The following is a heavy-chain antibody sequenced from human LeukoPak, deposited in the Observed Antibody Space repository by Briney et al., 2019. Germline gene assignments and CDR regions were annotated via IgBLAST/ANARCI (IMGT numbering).Heavy chain of an antibody. CDR3: ARAHSPPSYYYDSSGYYSFDY. J-gene: IGHJ4*02. D-gene: IGHD3-22*01. CDR2: IYHSGST. CDR1: GYSISSGYY. Sequence: PSETLSLTCTVSGYSISSGYYWGWIRQPPGKGLEWIGSIYHSGSTYYNPSLKSRVTISVDTSKNQFSLKLSSVTAADTAVYYCARAHSPPSYYYDSSGYYSFDYWGQGTLVTVSS. V-gene: IGHV4-38-2*02.